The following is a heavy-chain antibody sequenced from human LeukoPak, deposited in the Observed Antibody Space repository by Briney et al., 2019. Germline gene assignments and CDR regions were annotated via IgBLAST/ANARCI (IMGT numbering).Heavy chain of an antibody. D-gene: IGHD3-10*01. V-gene: IGHV1-18*04. CDR1: GYTFTSYY. CDR3: ARVITMPRYGMDV. J-gene: IGHJ6*02. Sequence: ASVKVSCKASGYTFTSYYMHWVRQAPGQGLEWMGWISAYNGNTNYAQKLQGRVTMTTDTSTSTAYMELRSLRSDDTAVYYCARVITMPRYGMDVWGQGTTVTVSS. CDR2: ISAYNGNT.